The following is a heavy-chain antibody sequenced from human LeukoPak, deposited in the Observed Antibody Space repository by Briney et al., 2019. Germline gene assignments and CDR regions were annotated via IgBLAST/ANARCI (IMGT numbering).Heavy chain of an antibody. V-gene: IGHV3-23*01. CDR2: ISGRADIT. CDR3: AKATVYNYGSGAFDY. CDR1: GFTFRSYG. Sequence: PGGSLRLSCAASGFTFRSYGMNWVRQAPGKGLEWVASISGRADITFYAGSVKGRFTISRDNSRNTLFLHMNSLRVEDTAIYYCAKATVYNYGSGAFDYWGLGTPVTVSS. J-gene: IGHJ4*02. D-gene: IGHD3-10*01.